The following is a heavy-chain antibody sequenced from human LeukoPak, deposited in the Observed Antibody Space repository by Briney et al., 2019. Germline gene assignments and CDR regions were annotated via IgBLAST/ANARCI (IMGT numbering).Heavy chain of an antibody. J-gene: IGHJ4*02. CDR1: GFTFSTYW. CDR2: INSDGSST. CDR3: ARDRSLAS. Sequence: GGSLRLSCAASGFTFSTYWMHWVRQAPGMGLVWVSRINSDGSSTGYADSVKGRSTISRDNAKNTLYLQMNSLRAEDTAVYYCARDRSLASWGQGTLVTVSS. V-gene: IGHV3-74*01.